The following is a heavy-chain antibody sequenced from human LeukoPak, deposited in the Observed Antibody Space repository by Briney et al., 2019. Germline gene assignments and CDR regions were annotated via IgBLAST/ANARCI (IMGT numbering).Heavy chain of an antibody. Sequence: GASVKVSCKASGYTFTSYYMHWVRQAPGQGLEWMGIINPSGGSTSYAQKFQGRVTMTRDTSTSTVYMELSSLRSEDTAVYYCARDQPGGRYFDWLTPMDVWGQGTTVTVSS. J-gene: IGHJ6*02. D-gene: IGHD3-9*01. CDR2: INPSGGST. CDR3: ARDQPGGRYFDWLTPMDV. CDR1: GYTFTSYY. V-gene: IGHV1-46*01.